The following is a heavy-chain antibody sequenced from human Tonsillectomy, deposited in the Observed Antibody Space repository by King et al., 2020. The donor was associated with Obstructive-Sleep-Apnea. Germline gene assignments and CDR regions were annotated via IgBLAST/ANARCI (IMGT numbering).Heavy chain of an antibody. Sequence: QLVQSGGGLVQTGGSLRLSCAASGFTFMRYTMNWVRQAPGKGLEWVSFIGGSGTTIYYADSVKGRFTISRDNAKNSLYLQMNSLTAEDTAVYYCAKDNAPGTTVPPLKYYGMEVWGKGTTVTVFS. J-gene: IGHJ6*04. CDR2: IGGSGTTI. CDR1: GFTFMRYT. D-gene: IGHD4-17*01. CDR3: AKDNAPGTTVPPLKYYGMEV. V-gene: IGHV3-48*04.